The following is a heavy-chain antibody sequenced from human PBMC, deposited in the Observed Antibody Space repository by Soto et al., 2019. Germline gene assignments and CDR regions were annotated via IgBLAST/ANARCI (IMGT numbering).Heavy chain of an antibody. D-gene: IGHD3-16*01. Sequence: QVQLQESGPGLVKPSETLSLTCTVSGGSIGSHYWSWIRQPPGEGLEWIGRASYSGSPNYNPSLKSRVTLSIDTSKNQFSLKLTSVTAADTAVYYCARQWGGDYWGQGTLVTVSS. CDR3: ARQWGGDY. J-gene: IGHJ4*02. CDR2: ASYSGSP. CDR1: GGSIGSHY. V-gene: IGHV4-59*08.